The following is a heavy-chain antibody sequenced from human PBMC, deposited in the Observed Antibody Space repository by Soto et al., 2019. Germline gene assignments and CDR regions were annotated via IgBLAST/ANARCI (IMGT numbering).Heavy chain of an antibody. CDR3: VRAAGYSGNDYVYYYGMDV. J-gene: IGHJ6*02. V-gene: IGHV3-33*01. CDR2: VWYDGRNK. CDR1: GFTFRNYG. Sequence: QVQLVESGGGVVQPGGSLRLSCAASGFTFRNYGMHWVRQAPGKGLERVALVWYDGRNKDYVDSVKGRFTISRDNSKNTLYMQMNSLRDEDTAVYYCVRAAGYSGNDYVYYYGMDVWGQGTTVTVSS. D-gene: IGHD5-12*01.